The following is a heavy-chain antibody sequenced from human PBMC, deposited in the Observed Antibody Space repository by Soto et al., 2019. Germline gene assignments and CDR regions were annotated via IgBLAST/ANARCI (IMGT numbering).Heavy chain of an antibody. D-gene: IGHD3-22*01. Sequence: TLSLTCAVSGGSISSGGYSWSWIRQPPGKGLEWIGYIYHSGSTYYNPSLKSRVTISVDRSKNQFSLKLSSVTAADTAVYYCARGPSTRNDKFDYWGQGTLVTVSS. CDR3: ARGPSTRNDKFDY. CDR2: IYHSGST. J-gene: IGHJ4*02. CDR1: GGSISSGGYS. V-gene: IGHV4-30-2*01.